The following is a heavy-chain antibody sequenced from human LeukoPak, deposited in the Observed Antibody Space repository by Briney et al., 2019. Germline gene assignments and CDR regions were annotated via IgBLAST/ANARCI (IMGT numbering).Heavy chain of an antibody. D-gene: IGHD2-21*01. J-gene: IGHJ4*02. CDR1: GFTFSDYY. V-gene: IGHV3-11*04. Sequence: GGSLRLSCAASGFTFSDYYMSWIRQAPGKGLEWVSHISSTGDVYYVDSVKGRATTSRDNAKNSVYLQMNSLRAEDTAVYYCARPAYCGGNCYYFPDYWGQGTLVTVSS. CDR3: ARPAYCGGNCYYFPDY. CDR2: ISSTGDV.